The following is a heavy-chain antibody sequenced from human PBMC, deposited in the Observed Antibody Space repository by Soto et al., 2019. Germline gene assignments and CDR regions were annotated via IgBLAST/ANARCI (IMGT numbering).Heavy chain of an antibody. Sequence: EVQLVESGGGLVLPGGSLRLSCTASGFNVGLNSMSWVRQAPGMGLEWVSVLYSGGPTYYTQSVKGRFTISRDTSKNTVYLQMNSLRAEDTAIYYCARGGVLVRGVKQGLDSWGQGTLVTVTS. CDR3: ARGGVLVRGVKQGLDS. V-gene: IGHV3-53*04. J-gene: IGHJ4*02. CDR1: GFNVGLNS. CDR2: LYSGGPT. D-gene: IGHD3-10*01.